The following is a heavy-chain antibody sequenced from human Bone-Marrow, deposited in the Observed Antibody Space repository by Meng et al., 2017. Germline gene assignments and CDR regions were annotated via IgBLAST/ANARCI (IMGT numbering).Heavy chain of an antibody. V-gene: IGHV3-30*01. J-gene: IGHJ4*02. Sequence: VHLVESGGALVQPGGSLRLSCTASGFTFSSYAMHWVRQAPGKGLEWVAVISYDGSNKYYADSVKGRFTISRDNSKNTLYLQMNSLRAEDTAVYYCARDGDYWGQGTLVTVSS. CDR2: ISYDGSNK. CDR1: GFTFSSYA. CDR3: ARDGDY.